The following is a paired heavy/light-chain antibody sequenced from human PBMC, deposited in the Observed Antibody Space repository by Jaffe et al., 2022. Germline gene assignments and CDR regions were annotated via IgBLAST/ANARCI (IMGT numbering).Light chain of an antibody. J-gene: IGKJ2*01. CDR3: QQYGGSPMYT. Sequence: EIVLTQSPGTLSLSPGERATLSCRASQSVSSSYLAWYQRKPGQAPRLLIYSASSRATGIPDRFSGSGSGTDFTLTITRLEPEDFAVYYCQQYGGSPMYTFGQGTNLEIK. CDR2: SAS. CDR1: QSVSSSY. V-gene: IGKV3-20*01.
Heavy chain of an antibody. D-gene: IGHD2-15*01. CDR2: IYTSGST. CDR3: ARAEGFCAGGRCYSFDY. V-gene: IGHV4-61*02. Sequence: QVQLQESGPGPVKPSQTLSLTCTVSGGSISSGSYYWNWIRQPAGKGLEWIGRIYTSGSTQYNPSLKSRVTISVDTSKNQFSLMLSSVTAADTAVYYCARAEGFCAGGRCYSFDYWGQGTLVTVSS. CDR1: GGSISSGSYY. J-gene: IGHJ4*02.